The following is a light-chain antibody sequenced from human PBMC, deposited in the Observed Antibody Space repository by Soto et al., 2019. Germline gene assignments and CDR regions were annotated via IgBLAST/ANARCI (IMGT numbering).Light chain of an antibody. CDR3: QKYNSAPRT. CDR2: TAS. V-gene: IGKV1-27*01. CDR1: QDIINY. J-gene: IGKJ1*01. Sequence: DIQMTQSPSSLSASVGDSVTITCRANQDIINYLAWFQQKPGKVPKLLIYTASTLRSGVSSRFSGSGSGTHFTLTISSLQPEDVATYYCQKYNSAPRTFGQGTKVEIK.